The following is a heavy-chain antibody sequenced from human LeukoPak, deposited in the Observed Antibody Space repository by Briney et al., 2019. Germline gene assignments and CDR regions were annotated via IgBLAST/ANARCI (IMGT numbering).Heavy chain of an antibody. Sequence: SETLSLTCTVSGGSISSYYWSWIRQPPGKGLEWIGYIYYSGSTNYNPSLKSRVTISVDTSKNQFSLKLSSVTAADTAVYYCARQGPAARAYYYYGMDVWDQGTTVTVSS. V-gene: IGHV4-59*08. CDR2: IYYSGST. CDR3: ARQGPAARAYYYYGMDV. CDR1: GGSISSYY. J-gene: IGHJ6*02. D-gene: IGHD6-6*01.